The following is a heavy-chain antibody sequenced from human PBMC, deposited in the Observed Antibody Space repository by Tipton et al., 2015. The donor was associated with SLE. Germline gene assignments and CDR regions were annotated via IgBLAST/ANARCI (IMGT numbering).Heavy chain of an antibody. J-gene: IGHJ6*02. CDR3: ARTGSQPHHQIYGMDV. V-gene: IGHV4-34*01. D-gene: IGHD1-14*01. Sequence: TLSLTCAVYGESLRNYFWTWIRQPPGKGPEWIGAIDLGGATNYNPSLKSRVTISVDTSKNHFSLRLNSVTAADTAVYYCARTGSQPHHQIYGMDVWGPGTSVTVSS. CDR1: GESLRNYF. CDR2: IDLGGAT.